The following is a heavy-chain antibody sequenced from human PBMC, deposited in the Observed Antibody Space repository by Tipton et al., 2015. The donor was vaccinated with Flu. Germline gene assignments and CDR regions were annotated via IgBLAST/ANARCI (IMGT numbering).Heavy chain of an antibody. CDR3: ASFNGGGYFDY. J-gene: IGHJ4*02. D-gene: IGHD2-8*01. CDR1: GFTFSSYW. CDR2: INSDGSST. Sequence: SLRLSCTTSGFTFSSYWMHWVRQAPGKGLVWVSRINSDGSSTSYADSVKGRFTISRDNSKNTVYLQMNSLRAEDTAVYYCASFNGGGYFDYWAQGTLVTVSS. V-gene: IGHV3-74*01.